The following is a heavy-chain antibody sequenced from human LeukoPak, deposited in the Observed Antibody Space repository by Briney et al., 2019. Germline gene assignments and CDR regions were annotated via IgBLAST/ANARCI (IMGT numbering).Heavy chain of an antibody. CDR1: GFTFSSYW. V-gene: IGHV3-74*01. Sequence: AGSLRLSCAASGFTFSSYWMHWVRQAPGKGVVWVSRINSDGSSTSYADSVKGRFTISRDNAKNTLYLQMNSLRAEDTAVYYCATRGYYDSSGLFDYWGQGTLVTVSS. J-gene: IGHJ4*02. CDR2: INSDGSST. D-gene: IGHD3-22*01. CDR3: ATRGYYDSSGLFDY.